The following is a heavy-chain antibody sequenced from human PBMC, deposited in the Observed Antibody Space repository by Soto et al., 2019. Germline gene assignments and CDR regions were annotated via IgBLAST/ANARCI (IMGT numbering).Heavy chain of an antibody. D-gene: IGHD3-10*01. J-gene: IGHJ5*02. CDR2: IIPIFGTA. Sequence: SVKVSCKASGGTFSSYAISWVRQAPGQGLEWMGGIIPIFGTANYAQRFQGRVTITADESTSTAYMELSSLRSEDTAVYYCARGTPKYYYGSGTWFDPWGQGTLVTVSS. V-gene: IGHV1-69*13. CDR1: GGTFSSYA. CDR3: ARGTPKYYYGSGTWFDP.